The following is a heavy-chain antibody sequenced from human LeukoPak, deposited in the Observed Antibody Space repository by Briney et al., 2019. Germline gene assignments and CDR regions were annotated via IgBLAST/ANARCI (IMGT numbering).Heavy chain of an antibody. Sequence: SETLSLTCTVSGGSISSGDYYWSWIRQPPGKGLEWIGYISYSGSTYYNPSLKSRVTISVATSKNQFSLKLSSVTAADTAVYYCARAFVVISAAIQPDAFDIWGQGTMVTVSS. CDR1: GGSISSGDYY. CDR2: ISYSGST. D-gene: IGHD2-2*02. CDR3: ARAFVVISAAIQPDAFDI. V-gene: IGHV4-30-4*01. J-gene: IGHJ3*02.